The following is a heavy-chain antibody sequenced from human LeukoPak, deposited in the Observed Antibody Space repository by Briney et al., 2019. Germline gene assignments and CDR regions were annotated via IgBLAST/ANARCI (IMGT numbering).Heavy chain of an antibody. J-gene: IGHJ4*02. CDR1: GFTFSSYA. CDR3: AKRSPLYDILTGYYFDY. Sequence: GGSLRLSCAASGFTFSSYAMSWVRQAPGKGLEWVSAISGSGGSTYYADSVKGRFTISGDNSKNTLYLQMNSLRAEDTAVYYCAKRSPLYDILTGYYFDYWGQGTLVTVSS. V-gene: IGHV3-23*01. D-gene: IGHD3-9*01. CDR2: ISGSGGST.